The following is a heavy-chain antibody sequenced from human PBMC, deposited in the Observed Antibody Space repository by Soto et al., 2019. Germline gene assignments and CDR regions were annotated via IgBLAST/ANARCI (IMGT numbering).Heavy chain of an antibody. V-gene: IGHV4-31*03. D-gene: IGHD2-15*01. J-gene: IGHJ2*01. CDR1: GGSISSGGYY. CDR3: ARLRPPDYWYFDL. Sequence: QVQLQESGPGLVKPSQTLSLTCTVSGGSISSGGYYWSWIRQHPGKGLEWIGYIYYSGSTYYNPSRKRRVTVSVDTSKTQFSLKLSSVTAADTAVYYCARLRPPDYWYFDLWGRGPLVTVSS. CDR2: IYYSGST.